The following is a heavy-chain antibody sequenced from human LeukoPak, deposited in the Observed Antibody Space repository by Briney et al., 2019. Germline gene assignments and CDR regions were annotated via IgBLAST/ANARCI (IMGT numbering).Heavy chain of an antibody. V-gene: IGHV1-69*02. CDR1: GYTFTSYY. CDR3: ARLYYGGNSGAPDAFDI. D-gene: IGHD4-23*01. Sequence: ASVKVSCKASGYTFTSYYMHWVRQAPGQGLEWMGRIIPILGIANYAQKFQGRVTITADKSTSTAYMELSSLRAEDTAVYYCARLYYGGNSGAPDAFDIWGQGTMVTVSS. CDR2: IIPILGIA. J-gene: IGHJ3*02.